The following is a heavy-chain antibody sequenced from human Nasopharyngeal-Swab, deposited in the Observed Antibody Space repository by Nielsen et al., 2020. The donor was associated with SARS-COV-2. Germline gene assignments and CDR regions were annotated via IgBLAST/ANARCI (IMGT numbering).Heavy chain of an antibody. D-gene: IGHD3-3*01. J-gene: IGHJ6*02. CDR2: ISWNSGSI. V-gene: IGHV3-9*01. Sequence: SLKISCAASGFTFDDYAMHWVRQAPGKGLEWVSGISWNSGSIGYADSVKGRFTISRDNAKNSLCLQMNSLRAEDTALYYCAKGRRDFWSGYLTSGYYYGMDVWGQGTTVTVSS. CDR1: GFTFDDYA. CDR3: AKGRRDFWSGYLTSGYYYGMDV.